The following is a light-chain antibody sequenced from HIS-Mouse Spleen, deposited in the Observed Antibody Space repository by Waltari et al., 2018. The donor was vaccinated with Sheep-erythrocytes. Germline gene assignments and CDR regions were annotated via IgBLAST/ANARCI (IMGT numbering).Light chain of an antibody. CDR2: VES. J-gene: IGKJ5*01. V-gene: IGKV1-12*01. CDR1: QGISSW. Sequence: DIQMTQSPSSVSASVGDRVTITCRASQGISSWLAWYQHKPGKAPKGRNYVESSLQSGVPSRFRGSGSGTGFTLTISSLQPEDFATYYCQQANSFPITFGQGTRLEIK. CDR3: QQANSFPIT.